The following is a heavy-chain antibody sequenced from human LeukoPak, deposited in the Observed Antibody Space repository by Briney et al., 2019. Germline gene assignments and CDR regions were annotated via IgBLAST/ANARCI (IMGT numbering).Heavy chain of an antibody. CDR3: ARESLIVVVPAATINDAFDT. J-gene: IGHJ3*02. V-gene: IGHV4-61*02. CDR2: IYTSGST. CDR1: GGSISSGSYY. D-gene: IGHD2-2*01. Sequence: SQTLSLTCTVSGGSISSGSYYWSWIRQPAGKGLEWIGRIYTSGSTNYNPSLKSRVTISVDTSKNQFSLKLSSVTAADTAVYYCARESLIVVVPAATINDAFDTWGQGTMVTVSS.